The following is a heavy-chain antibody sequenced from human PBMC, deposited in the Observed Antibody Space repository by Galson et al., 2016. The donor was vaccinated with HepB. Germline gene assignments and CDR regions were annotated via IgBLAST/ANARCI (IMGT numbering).Heavy chain of an antibody. CDR3: ARVLGCYDFHP. Sequence: SVKVSCKASGFTFTAYGISWVRQAPGQGLEWMGWINAYNGNTNYAQSFQGRVTMTTDTSTGTAYMELWNLRSDDTALYYCARVLGCYDFHPWCQGTLVTVAS. D-gene: IGHD5-12*01. V-gene: IGHV1-18*01. J-gene: IGHJ5*02. CDR2: INAYNGNT. CDR1: GFTFTAYG.